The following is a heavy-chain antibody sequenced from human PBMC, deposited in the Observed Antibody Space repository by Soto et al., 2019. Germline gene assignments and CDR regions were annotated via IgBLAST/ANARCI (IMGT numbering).Heavy chain of an antibody. CDR2: IKSKTDGGTT. CDR1: GFTFSNAW. J-gene: IGHJ4*02. CDR3: TTDHIGSGSHRDY. V-gene: IGHV3-15*01. D-gene: IGHD3-10*01. Sequence: GGSLRLSCAASGFTFSNAWMSWVRQAPGKGLEWVGRIKSKTDGGTTDYAAPVKGRFTISRDDSKNTLYLQMNSLKTEDTAVYYCTTDHIGSGSHRDYWGQGTLVTVSS.